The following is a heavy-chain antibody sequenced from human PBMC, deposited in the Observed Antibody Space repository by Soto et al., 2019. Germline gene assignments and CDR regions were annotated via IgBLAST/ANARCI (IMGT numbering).Heavy chain of an antibody. D-gene: IGHD3-22*01. CDR3: VTSDTSGYISDY. CDR1: GFTFSDPY. V-gene: IGHV3-72*01. CDR2: SRNKANRYTT. J-gene: IGHJ4*02. Sequence: EVQLMESGGGLVQPGGSLRLSCAASGFTFSDPYMDWVRQAPGKGLEWVGRSRNKANRYTTEYAASVKGRFTISRDDSLNSLYLQMNSLNIEDTAVDYCVTSDTSGYISDYCGQGTLVTVSS.